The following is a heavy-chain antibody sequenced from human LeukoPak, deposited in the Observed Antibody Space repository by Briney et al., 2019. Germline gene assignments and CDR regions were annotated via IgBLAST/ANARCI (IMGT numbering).Heavy chain of an antibody. D-gene: IGHD2-2*02. CDR3: ARLVVVLAAIIYYYYGMDV. V-gene: IGHV4-34*01. Sequence: SETLSLTCAVHGGSFSGYYWSWIRQPPGKGLEWIGEINHSGSTNYNPSLKSRVTISVDTSKNQFSLKLSSVTAADTAVYYCARLVVVLAAIIYYYYGMDVWGQGTTVTVSS. CDR1: GGSFSGYY. J-gene: IGHJ6*02. CDR2: INHSGST.